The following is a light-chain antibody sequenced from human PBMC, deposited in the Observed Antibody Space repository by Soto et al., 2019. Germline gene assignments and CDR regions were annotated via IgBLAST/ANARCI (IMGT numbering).Light chain of an antibody. CDR2: DAS. J-gene: IGKJ1*01. CDR1: QTVTGNY. Sequence: EIVLAQSPGTLSLSPGDRATLSCRAIQTVTGNYLAWYHQKPGQAPRLLIYDASNRATGIPARFSGSGSGTDFTLTISSLEPEDFALYYCQQCYNWPQWTFGQGTKVDIK. V-gene: IGKV3-11*01. CDR3: QQCYNWPQWT.